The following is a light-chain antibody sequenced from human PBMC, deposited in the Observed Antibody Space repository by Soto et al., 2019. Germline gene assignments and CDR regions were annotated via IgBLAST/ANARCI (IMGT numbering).Light chain of an antibody. CDR2: DVT. J-gene: IGLJ1*01. Sequence: QSVLTQSPSASGSPGQSVTISCTGTSSDIGGYHSVSWYQQHPGKAPKVMIYDVTKRPSGVPDRFSGSKSGNTASLTVSALQAEDEADYYCSSYTDRKNLVFGTGTKVTVL. CDR1: SSDIGGYHS. CDR3: SSYTDRKNLV. V-gene: IGLV2-8*01.